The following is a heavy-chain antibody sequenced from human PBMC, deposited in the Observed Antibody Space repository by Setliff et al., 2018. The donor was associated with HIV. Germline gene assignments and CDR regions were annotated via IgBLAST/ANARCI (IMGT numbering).Heavy chain of an antibody. CDR2: MYPGESDI. J-gene: IGHJ6*02. Sequence: PGESLTISCQVSGYDFATYWIGWVRQLPGKGLEWMGIMYPGESDIRYNPSFEGQVTISADKSTGTAYLQWSSLKVSDSGIYYCARQGPNSSHLHFFYYYAMDVWSQGTTVTVSS. CDR1: GYDFATYW. V-gene: IGHV5-51*01. CDR3: ARQGPNSSHLHFFYYYAMDV.